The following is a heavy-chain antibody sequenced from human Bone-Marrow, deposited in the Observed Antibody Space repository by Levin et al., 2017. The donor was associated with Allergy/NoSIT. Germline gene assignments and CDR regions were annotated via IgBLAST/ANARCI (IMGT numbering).Heavy chain of an antibody. D-gene: IGHD2-15*01. CDR2: IDPSDSYT. J-gene: IGHJ2*01. V-gene: IGHV5-10-1*01. Sequence: PGGSLRLSCKGSGSSFTSYWISWVRQMPGKGLEWMGRIDPSDSYTNYSPSFQGHVTISADKSISTAYLQWSSLKASDTAMYYCARLRSEMFVAYCSGGSCPPGYFDLWGRGTLVTVSS. CDR3: ARLRSEMFVAYCSGGSCPPGYFDL. CDR1: GSSFTSYW.